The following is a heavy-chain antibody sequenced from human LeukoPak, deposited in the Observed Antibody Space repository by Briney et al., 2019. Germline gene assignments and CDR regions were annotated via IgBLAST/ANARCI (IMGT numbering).Heavy chain of an antibody. D-gene: IGHD1-26*01. CDR1: GFTFNSYS. CDR2: IIGSGSEM. CDR3: AKVQGDIEGAMFFSFDV. V-gene: IGHV3-21*06. J-gene: IGHJ3*01. Sequence: GGSLRLSCGGSGFTFNSYSMNWVRQAPGKGLEWVASIIGSGSEMFYADSLKGRFTISRDNSKNSLYLQMNSLRVEDTAVYYCAKVQGDIEGAMFFSFDVWGQGTMVSVSS.